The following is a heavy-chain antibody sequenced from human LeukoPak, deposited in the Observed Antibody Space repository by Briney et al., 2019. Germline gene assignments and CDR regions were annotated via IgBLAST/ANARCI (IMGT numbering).Heavy chain of an antibody. CDR2: ISSNSGHI. J-gene: IGHJ5*02. CDR1: GFTFSRYS. CDR3: ANSLRVVSPLYNWFDP. Sequence: TGGSVRLSCAASGFTFSRYSMNLVRQAPGKGPEWVSSISSNSGHIYYADSVKGRFTISRDKAKNSLYLQTNSLRAEDTAVYYCANSLRVVSPLYNWFDPWGQGTLVTVSS. D-gene: IGHD3-3*01. V-gene: IGHV3-21*01.